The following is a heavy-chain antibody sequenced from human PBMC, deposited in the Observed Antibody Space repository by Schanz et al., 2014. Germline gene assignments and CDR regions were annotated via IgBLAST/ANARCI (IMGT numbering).Heavy chain of an antibody. D-gene: IGHD3-16*01. CDR1: GFTYSSYW. V-gene: IGHV3-74*02. CDR2: IDTAGSYT. Sequence: VYLVQSGGCLVQPWGSLRLSCAASGFTYSSYWMHWVRQAPGKGLVWVSTIDTAGSYTSYVDSVKGRFTISRDNAKNTLYLQMSRLRVEDTAVYYCVRWGASWGQGTLVTVSS. J-gene: IGHJ5*02. CDR3: VRWGAS.